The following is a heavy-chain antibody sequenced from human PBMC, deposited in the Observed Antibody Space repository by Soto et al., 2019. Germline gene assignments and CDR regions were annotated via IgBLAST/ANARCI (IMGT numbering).Heavy chain of an antibody. D-gene: IGHD6-13*01. CDR3: ARGLGSSWFFL. J-gene: IGHJ5*02. CDR2: IDDSGTVI. V-gene: IGHV3-48*01. Sequence: GGSLRLSCEVSGFSVSTCNMNWVRQAPGKGLEWVSFIDDSGTVIRYADSVKGRFTISRDIVSNSLFLQMDSLRAEDSALYYCARGLGSSWFFLWGQGTRVTVSS. CDR1: GFSVSTCN.